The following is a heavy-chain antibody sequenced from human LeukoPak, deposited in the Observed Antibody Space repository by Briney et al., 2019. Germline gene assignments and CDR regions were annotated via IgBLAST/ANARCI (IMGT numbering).Heavy chain of an antibody. J-gene: IGHJ4*02. CDR1: GASISGYW. D-gene: IGHD6-19*01. CDR3: ARGGAGRGYFDY. V-gene: IGHV4-4*07. Sequence: SETLSLTCDVSGASISGYWWSWIRQPAGKGLEWIGRMYTDGDTNYNPALKSRVTISVDTSKNQFSLKLSSVTAADTAVYYCARGGAGRGYFDYWGQGTLVTVSS. CDR2: MYTDGDT.